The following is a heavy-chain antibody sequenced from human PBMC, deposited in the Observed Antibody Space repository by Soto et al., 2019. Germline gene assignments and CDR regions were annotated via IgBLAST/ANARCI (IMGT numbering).Heavy chain of an antibody. CDR1: GFTFNYYP. CDR3: ARLPGALVAVLYIYPLDGREAMSDVDV. Sequence: QMQLVESGGGVVQPGESLRLSCAASGFTFNYYPMHWVRQTPGKGLEWVAVISFDGSNKFYADSVKGRFTVSRDNSKNMLYLQLNSLRPEDAAVYYCARLPGALVAVLYIYPLDGREAMSDVDVWGQGITVSVSS. J-gene: IGHJ6*02. V-gene: IGHV3-30-3*01. D-gene: IGHD6-19*01. CDR2: ISFDGSNK.